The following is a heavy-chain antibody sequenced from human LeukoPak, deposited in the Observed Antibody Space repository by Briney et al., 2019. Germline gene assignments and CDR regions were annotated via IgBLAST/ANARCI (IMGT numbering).Heavy chain of an antibody. J-gene: IGHJ3*02. Sequence: ASVKVSCKASGYTFTSYYMHWVRQAPGQGLEWMGIINPSGGSTSYAQKFQGRVTMTRDTSTSTVYMELSSLRSEDTAVYYCAGSGSHALLAFDIWGQGTMVTVSS. D-gene: IGHD1-26*01. CDR2: INPSGGST. CDR1: GYTFTSYY. V-gene: IGHV1-46*01. CDR3: AGSGSHALLAFDI.